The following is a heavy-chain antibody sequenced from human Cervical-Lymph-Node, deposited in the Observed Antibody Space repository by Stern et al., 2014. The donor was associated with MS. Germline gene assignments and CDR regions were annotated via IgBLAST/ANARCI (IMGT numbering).Heavy chain of an antibody. CDR2: ISYDGRKD. Sequence: VQLVQSGGGVVPPGRSLRLSCAVSGFTFRSYGMYWVRQAPGKGLQWVALISYDGRKDFYADAVKGRFTVSRDNSRNTLYLEMNTLRAEDTAVYYCAKGQDYGDHVFDSWGQGTLVTVSS. J-gene: IGHJ4*02. CDR3: AKGQDYGDHVFDS. CDR1: GFTFRSYG. D-gene: IGHD4-17*01. V-gene: IGHV3-30*18.